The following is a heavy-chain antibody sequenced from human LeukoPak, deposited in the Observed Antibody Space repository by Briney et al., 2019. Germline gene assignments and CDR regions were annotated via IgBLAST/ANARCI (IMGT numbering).Heavy chain of an antibody. Sequence: GGSLRLSCXAXXFXFSSYSMNWVRQAPGKGLEWVSSISSSSSYIYYADSVKGRFTISRDNAKNSLYLQMNSLRAEDTAVYYCVRDRIAAAGTPDYWGQGTLVTVSS. CDR1: XFXFSSYS. D-gene: IGHD6-13*01. CDR2: ISSSSSYI. V-gene: IGHV3-21*01. CDR3: VRDRIAAAGTPDY. J-gene: IGHJ4*02.